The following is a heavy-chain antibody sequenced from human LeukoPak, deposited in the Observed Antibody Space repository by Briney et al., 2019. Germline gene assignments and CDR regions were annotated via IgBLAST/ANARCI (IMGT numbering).Heavy chain of an antibody. CDR1: GFTVSSNY. CDR3: ASGNSGSYYVFHY. Sequence: GGSLRLSCAASGFTVSSNYMSWVRQAPGKGLEWASVIYSGGSTYYADSVKGRFTISRDNSKNTLYLQMNSLRAEDTAVYYCASGNSGSYYVFHYWGQGTLVTVSS. CDR2: IYSGGST. D-gene: IGHD1-26*01. J-gene: IGHJ4*02. V-gene: IGHV3-53*01.